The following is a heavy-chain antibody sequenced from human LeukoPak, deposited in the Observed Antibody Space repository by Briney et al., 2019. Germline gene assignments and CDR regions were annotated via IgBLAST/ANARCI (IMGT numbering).Heavy chain of an antibody. V-gene: IGHV1-46*01. CDR3: ARGGRYCSSTSCSHNWFDP. CDR2: INPSGGST. Sequence: ASVTVSYQASRYTFTSYYMHWVRQAPGQALEWMGIINPSGGSTSYAQKFQGRVTMTRDMSTSTVYMELSSLRSEDTAVYYCARGGRYCSSTSCSHNWFDPWGQGTLVTVSS. J-gene: IGHJ5*02. D-gene: IGHD2-2*01. CDR1: RYTFTSYY.